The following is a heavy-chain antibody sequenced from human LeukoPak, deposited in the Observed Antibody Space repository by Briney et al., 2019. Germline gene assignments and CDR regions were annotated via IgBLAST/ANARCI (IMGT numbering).Heavy chain of an antibody. J-gene: IGHJ4*02. V-gene: IGHV4-31*01. CDR1: GGSISGGGYY. CDR3: AGRHGDTGAFEY. CDR2: IYYSGTA. D-gene: IGHD5-24*01. Sequence: SETLSLTCTVSGGSISGGGYYWSGIRQHPGKVLEWIGYIYYSGTAYYNPSLKSPVVISIDTSENQFSLKVSSVTAADTAVYYCAGRHGDTGAFEYWGQGILVTVSS.